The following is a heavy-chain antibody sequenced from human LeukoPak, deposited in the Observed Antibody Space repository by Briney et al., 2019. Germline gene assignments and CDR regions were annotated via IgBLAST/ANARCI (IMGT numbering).Heavy chain of an antibody. D-gene: IGHD6-19*01. CDR2: ISSSSSYI. CDR3: ARDASSSGPYFDY. Sequence: GGSLRLSCAASGFTFSSYSMNWVRQAPGKGLEWVSSISSSSSYIYYADSVKGRFTISRDNAKNSLYLQMNSLRAEDTAVYYCARDASSSGPYFDYWGQGTLVTVSS. CDR1: GFTFSSYS. J-gene: IGHJ4*02. V-gene: IGHV3-21*01.